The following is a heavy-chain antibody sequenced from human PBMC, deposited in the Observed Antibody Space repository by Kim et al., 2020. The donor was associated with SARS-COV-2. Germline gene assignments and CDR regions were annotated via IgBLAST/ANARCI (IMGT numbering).Heavy chain of an antibody. CDR1: GFTFSSYG. CDR3: ARESVNYDSSGYSAGFDY. Sequence: GGSLRLSCAASGFTFSSYGMHWVRQAPGKGLEWVAVIWYDGSNKYYADSVKGRFPISRDNSKNTLYLQMNSLRAEDTAVYYCARESVNYDSSGYSAGFDYWGQGTLVTVSS. V-gene: IGHV3-33*01. J-gene: IGHJ4*02. D-gene: IGHD3-22*01. CDR2: IWYDGSNK.